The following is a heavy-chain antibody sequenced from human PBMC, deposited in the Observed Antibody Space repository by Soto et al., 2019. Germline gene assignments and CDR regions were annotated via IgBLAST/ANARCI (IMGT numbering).Heavy chain of an antibody. CDR3: AADLGYYYCSRSWGRHYVLDV. V-gene: IGHV1-18*01. CDR1: GYTFTSYG. J-gene: IGHJ6*02. D-gene: IGHD3-10*01. CDR2: ISAYNGNT. Sequence: ASVKVSCKASGYTFTSYGISWVRQAPGQGLEWMGWISAYNGNTNYAQKLQGRVTMTTDTSTSTAYMELRSLRSDDTAVYYCAADLGYYYCSRSWGRHYVLDVWGQGTTVTVSS.